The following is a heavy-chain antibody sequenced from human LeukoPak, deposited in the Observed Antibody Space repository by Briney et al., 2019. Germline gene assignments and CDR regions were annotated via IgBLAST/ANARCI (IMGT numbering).Heavy chain of an antibody. CDR1: GLTFSSHG. CDR2: IWYDGSNK. D-gene: IGHD6-19*01. V-gene: IGHV3-30*02. CDR3: VKANGWYYFDY. J-gene: IGHJ4*02. Sequence: PGGSLRLSCAASGLTFSSHGMHWVRQAPGKGLEWVAVIWYDGSNKYYAESVKGRFTISRDNSKNTLYLQMSSLRAEDTAVYYCVKANGWYYFDYWGQGTLVTVSS.